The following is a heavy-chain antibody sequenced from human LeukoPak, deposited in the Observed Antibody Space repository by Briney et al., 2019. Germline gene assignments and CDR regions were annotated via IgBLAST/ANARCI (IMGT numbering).Heavy chain of an antibody. V-gene: IGHV3-53*01. CDR1: GFIVTGNY. J-gene: IGHJ4*02. Sequence: GGSLRLSCAASGFIVTGNYMSWVRQAPGKGLEWVSVIYSSDNSYYADSVKGRFTISRDKSKNTLYLQMNNLRAEDTAAYYCTSEEYDSPGGYWGQGTLVTVSS. CDR3: TSEEYDSPGGY. D-gene: IGHD3-22*01. CDR2: IYSSDNS.